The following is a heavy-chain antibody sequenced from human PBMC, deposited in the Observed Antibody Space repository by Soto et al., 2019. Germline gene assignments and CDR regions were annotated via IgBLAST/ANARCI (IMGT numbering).Heavy chain of an antibody. D-gene: IGHD6-19*01. J-gene: IGHJ6*02. CDR1: GYTFTSYD. Sequence: RASVKVSCKASGYTFTSYDINWVRQATGQGLEWMGWMNPNSGNTDYAQKFQGRVTMTRNTSISTAYMELSSLRSEDTAVYYCARDYSSGYGMDVWGQGTMVTVSS. V-gene: IGHV1-8*01. CDR3: ARDYSSGYGMDV. CDR2: MNPNSGNT.